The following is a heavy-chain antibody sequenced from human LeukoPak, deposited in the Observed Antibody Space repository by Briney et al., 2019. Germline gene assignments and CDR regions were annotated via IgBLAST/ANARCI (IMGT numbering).Heavy chain of an antibody. Sequence: PSETLSLTCTVSGGSISSSSYYWGWIRQPPGKELEWIGSIYYSGSTYYNPSLKSRVTISVDTSKNQFSLKLSSVTAADTAVYYCASPNYYGSGTHQEWGQGTLVTVSS. V-gene: IGHV4-39*01. CDR1: GGSISSSSYY. CDR2: IYYSGST. J-gene: IGHJ4*02. CDR3: ASPNYYGSGTHQE. D-gene: IGHD3-10*01.